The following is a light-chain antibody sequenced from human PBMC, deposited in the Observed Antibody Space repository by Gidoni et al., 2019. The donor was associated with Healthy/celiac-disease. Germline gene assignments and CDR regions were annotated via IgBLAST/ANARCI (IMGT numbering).Light chain of an antibody. CDR3: QQFNSYPPTT. V-gene: IGKV1-13*02. CDR2: DAS. Sequence: AIQLTQSPSSLSASVGDRVTITCRASQGISSALAWYQQKPGKAPKLLIYDASSLESGVPSRFSGSGSGTDFTLTFSSLQPEDFATYYCQQFNSYPPTTFGQGTRLEIK. J-gene: IGKJ5*01. CDR1: QGISSA.